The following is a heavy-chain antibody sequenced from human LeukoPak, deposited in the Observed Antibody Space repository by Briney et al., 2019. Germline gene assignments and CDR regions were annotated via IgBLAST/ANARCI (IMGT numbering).Heavy chain of an antibody. CDR1: GFTFDDYA. V-gene: IGHV3-9*01. J-gene: IGHJ4*02. CDR3: AKGFRRDSYYYDSSGYLG. D-gene: IGHD3-22*01. Sequence: PGGSLRLSCAASGFTFDDYAMHWVRQAPGKGLEWVSGISWNSGNIDYADSVEGRLTISRDNAKNSLYLQMNSLRAEDTALYYCAKGFRRDSYYYDSSGYLGWGQGTLVTVSS. CDR2: ISWNSGNI.